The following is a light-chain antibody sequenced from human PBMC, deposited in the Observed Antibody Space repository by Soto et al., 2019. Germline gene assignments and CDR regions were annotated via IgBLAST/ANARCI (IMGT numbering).Light chain of an antibody. CDR3: QQYNNSPLT. J-gene: IGKJ1*01. V-gene: IGKV3-15*01. Sequence: EIVMTQSPATLSVSPGERATLSCRASQSVSSNLAWYQQKPGQAPRLLIYGASTRATGIPARFSGSGSGTVFPPTISRLPSEDFAVYYFQQYNNSPLTFGQGTKVEIK. CDR1: QSVSSN. CDR2: GAS.